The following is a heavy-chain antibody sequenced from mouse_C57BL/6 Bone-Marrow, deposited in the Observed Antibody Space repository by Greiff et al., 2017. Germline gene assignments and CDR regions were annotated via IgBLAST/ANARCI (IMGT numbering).Heavy chain of an antibody. Sequence: EVQLVESGGGLVQPGGSLKLSCAASGFTFSDYGMAWVRQAPRKGPEWVAFISNLAYSIYYADTVTGRFTISRENAKNTLYLEMSSLRSEDTAMYYCARSYYDFYAMDYWGQGTSVTVSS. CDR1: GFTFSDYG. CDR2: ISNLAYSI. D-gene: IGHD2-10*01. V-gene: IGHV5-15*01. CDR3: ARSYYDFYAMDY. J-gene: IGHJ4*01.